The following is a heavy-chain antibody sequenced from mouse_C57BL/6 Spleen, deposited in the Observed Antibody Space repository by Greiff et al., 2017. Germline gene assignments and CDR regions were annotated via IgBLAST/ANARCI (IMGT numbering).Heavy chain of an antibody. J-gene: IGHJ1*03. D-gene: IGHD1-1*01. CDR3: ARLYYYGSSYWYFDV. Sequence: QVQLKQPGAELVMPGASVKLSCKASGYTFTSYWMHWVKQRPGQGLEWIGEIDPSDSYTNYNQKFKGKSTLTVDKSSSTAYMQLSSLTSEDSAVYYCARLYYYGSSYWYFDVWGTGTTVTVSS. CDR1: GYTFTSYW. CDR2: IDPSDSYT. V-gene: IGHV1-69*01.